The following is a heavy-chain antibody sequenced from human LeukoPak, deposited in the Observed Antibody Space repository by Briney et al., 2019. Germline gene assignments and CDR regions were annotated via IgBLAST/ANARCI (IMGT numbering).Heavy chain of an antibody. CDR1: GFTFSSYG. V-gene: IGHV3-33*01. CDR2: IWYDGSNK. D-gene: IGHD3-22*01. J-gene: IGHJ6*02. CDR3: AREYTYYYDSSGYHYYYCYGMDV. Sequence: GGSLRLSCAASGFTFSSYGMHWVRQAPGKGLEWVAVIWYDGSNKYYADSVKGRFTISRDNSKNTLYLQMNSLRAEDTAVYYCAREYTYYYDSSGYHYYYCYGMDVWGQGTTVTVSS.